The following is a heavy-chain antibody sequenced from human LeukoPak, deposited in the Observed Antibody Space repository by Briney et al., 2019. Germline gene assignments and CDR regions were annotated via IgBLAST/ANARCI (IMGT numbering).Heavy chain of an antibody. V-gene: IGHV3-53*01. D-gene: IGHD3-22*01. Sequence: GGSLRLSCAASGFTVCSNYMSWVRQAPGKGLEWVSVIYSGGSAYHADSVKGRFTISRDNSKNTLYLQMNSLRAEDTAVYYCARDHGGDSTAYTDYWGQGTLVTVSS. CDR1: GFTVCSNY. CDR3: ARDHGGDSTAYTDY. J-gene: IGHJ4*02. CDR2: IYSGGSA.